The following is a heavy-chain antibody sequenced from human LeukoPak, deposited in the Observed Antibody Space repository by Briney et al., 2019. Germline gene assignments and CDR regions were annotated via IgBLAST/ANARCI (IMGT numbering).Heavy chain of an antibody. CDR2: INPNSGGT. Sequence: ASVKVSCKASGYTFTGYYMHWVRQAPGQGLEWMGWINPNSGGTNYAQKFQGRVTMTRDTSISTAYMELSRLRSDDTAVYYCARDSEIFTSVGPFDYWGQGTLVTVSS. V-gene: IGHV1-2*02. CDR1: GYTFTGYY. J-gene: IGHJ4*02. CDR3: ARDSEIFTSVGPFDY. D-gene: IGHD4-23*01.